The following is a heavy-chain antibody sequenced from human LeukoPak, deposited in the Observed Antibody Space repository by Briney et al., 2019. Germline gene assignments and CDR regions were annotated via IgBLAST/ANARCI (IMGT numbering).Heavy chain of an antibody. CDR3: VRLSGSYYFDH. Sequence: PGGSLRLSCAASGFTFSSYEMNWVRQAPGKGLEWVSYISSSGSTIYYADSVKGRFTISRDNAKNSLYLQMNSLKIEDTAVYYCVRLSGSYYFDHWGQGTQVTVSS. J-gene: IGHJ4*02. CDR1: GFTFSSYE. V-gene: IGHV3-48*03. CDR2: ISSSGSTI. D-gene: IGHD1-26*01.